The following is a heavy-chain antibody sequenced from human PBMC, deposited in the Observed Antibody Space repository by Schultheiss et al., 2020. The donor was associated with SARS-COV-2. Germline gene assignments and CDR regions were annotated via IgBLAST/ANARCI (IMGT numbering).Heavy chain of an antibody. D-gene: IGHD3-10*01. CDR1: GFTFSSYA. Sequence: GGSLRLSCAASGFTFSSYAMSWVRQAPGKGLVWVSRINSDGSSTSYADSVKGRFTISRDNAENTLYLQMNSLRAEDTAVYYCTTRWSGSGSYSHWGQGTLVTVSS. CDR2: INSDGSST. CDR3: TTRWSGSGSYSH. J-gene: IGHJ4*02. V-gene: IGHV3-74*01.